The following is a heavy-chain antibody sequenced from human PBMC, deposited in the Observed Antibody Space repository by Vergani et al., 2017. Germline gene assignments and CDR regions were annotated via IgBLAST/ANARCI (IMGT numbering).Heavy chain of an antibody. J-gene: IGHJ6*02. CDR3: ARMLSYYYYGMDV. Sequence: QVQLQESGPGLVKPSETLSLTCTVSGYSISSGYYWGWIRQPPGKGLEWIGSIYHSGSTSYNPSLKSRVTISVDTSKNQFSLKLSSVTAADTAVYYCARMLSYYYYGMDVWGQGTTVTVSS. CDR2: IYHSGST. V-gene: IGHV4-38-2*02. CDR1: GYSISSGYY. D-gene: IGHD3-10*02.